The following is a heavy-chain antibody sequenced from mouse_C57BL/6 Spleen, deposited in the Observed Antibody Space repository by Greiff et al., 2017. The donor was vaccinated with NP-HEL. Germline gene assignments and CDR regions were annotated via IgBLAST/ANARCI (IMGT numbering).Heavy chain of an antibody. J-gene: IGHJ2*01. Sequence: EVQLKQSGAELVRPGASVKLSCTASGFNIKDDYMHWVKQRPEQGLEWIGWIDPENGDTEYASKFQGKATITADTSSNTAYLQLSSLTSEDTAVYYCTTWRGSSGYGYWGQGTTLTVSS. CDR2: IDPENGDT. D-gene: IGHD3-2*02. CDR3: TTWRGSSGYGY. V-gene: IGHV14-4*01. CDR1: GFNIKDDY.